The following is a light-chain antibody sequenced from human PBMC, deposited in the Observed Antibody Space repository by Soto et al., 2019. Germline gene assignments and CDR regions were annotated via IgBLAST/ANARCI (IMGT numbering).Light chain of an antibody. J-gene: IGKJ5*01. Sequence: MVVTQSPATLSLSPGETATLSCGASQRVSSTYIAWYQQRPGLAPRLLMYDASFRAPGIPDRFSGSGSGTDFTLTISRLEPEDFAVYYCQQYGGSPITFGQGTRLEI. CDR2: DAS. CDR3: QQYGGSPIT. V-gene: IGKV3D-20*01. CDR1: QRVSSTY.